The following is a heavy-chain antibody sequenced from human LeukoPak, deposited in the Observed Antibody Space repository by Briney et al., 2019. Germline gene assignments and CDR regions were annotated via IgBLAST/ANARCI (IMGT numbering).Heavy chain of an antibody. CDR3: ARQQLFQLYYFDY. CDR2: IYYSGST. J-gene: IGHJ4*02. Sequence: SETLSLTCTVSGVSISSYYWSWIRQPPGKGLEWIGYIYYSGSTNYNPSLKSRVTISVDTSKNQFSLKLSSVTAADTAVYYCARQQLFQLYYFDYWGQGTLVTVSS. V-gene: IGHV4-59*01. D-gene: IGHD6-6*01. CDR1: GVSISSYY.